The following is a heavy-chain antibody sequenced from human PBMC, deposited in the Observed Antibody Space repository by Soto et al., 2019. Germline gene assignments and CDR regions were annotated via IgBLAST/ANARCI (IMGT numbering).Heavy chain of an antibody. CDR1: GFIFRNYW. Sequence: EEQLVESGGGLVQPGGSLRLSCAGSGFIFRNYWMGWVRQAPGKRLEWVANIKQDGSETSYADSVKGRFTISRDNAKNSLYLQMRSLGAADTAGYSCVRENYFDYCGQGILVIVSS. V-gene: IGHV3-7*01. CDR2: IKQDGSET. J-gene: IGHJ4*02. CDR3: VRENYFDY.